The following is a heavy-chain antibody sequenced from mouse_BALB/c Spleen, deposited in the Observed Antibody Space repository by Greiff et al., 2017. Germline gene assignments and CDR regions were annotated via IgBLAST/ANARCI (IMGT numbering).Heavy chain of an antibody. CDR2: ISYSGST. CDR3: ARWVIYYGNYEAMDY. D-gene: IGHD2-1*01. J-gene: IGHJ4*01. CDR1: GYSITSDYA. Sequence: EVKLMESGPGLVKPSQSLSLTCTVTGYSITSDYAWNWIRQFPGNKLEWMGYISYSGSTSYNPSLKSRISITRDTSKNQFFLQLNSVTTEDTATYYCARWVIYYGNYEAMDYWGQGTSVTVSS. V-gene: IGHV3-2*02.